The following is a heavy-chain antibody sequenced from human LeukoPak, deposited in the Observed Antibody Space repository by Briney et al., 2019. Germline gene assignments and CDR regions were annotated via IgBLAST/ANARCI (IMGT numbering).Heavy chain of an antibody. Sequence: PGGSLTLSCAASGFTFSDSVMHWVRQASGKGLEWVGRIRGKANSYATVYAASVKGSFTISRDDSKNTAYLQMNSLKIEDTAVYYCTCGSGWYSPDYWGQGTLVTVSS. V-gene: IGHV3-73*01. CDR2: IRGKANSYAT. CDR1: GFTFSDSV. CDR3: TCGSGWYSPDY. J-gene: IGHJ4*02. D-gene: IGHD6-19*01.